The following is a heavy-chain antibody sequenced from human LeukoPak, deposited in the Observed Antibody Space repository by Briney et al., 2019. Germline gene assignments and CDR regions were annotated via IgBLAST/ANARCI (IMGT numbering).Heavy chain of an antibody. D-gene: IGHD6-13*01. Sequence: PSETLSLTCTVSGGSISSSSYYWDWIRQPPGKGLEWIGSMYYSGSTYYNPSLKSRVTISVDTSKNQLSLKLSSVTAADTPVYYCARSLYSTNADSWGQGTLVTVSS. J-gene: IGHJ4*02. CDR1: GGSISSSSYY. V-gene: IGHV4-39*01. CDR2: MYYSGST. CDR3: ARSLYSTNADS.